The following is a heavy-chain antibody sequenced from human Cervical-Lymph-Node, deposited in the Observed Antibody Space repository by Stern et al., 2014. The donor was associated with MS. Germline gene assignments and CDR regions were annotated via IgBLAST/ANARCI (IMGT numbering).Heavy chain of an antibody. CDR1: GGSISSGGYY. Sequence: QVQLQESGPGLVKPSQTLSLTCTVSGGSISSGGYYWSWIRQHPGKGLEWIGYIYYSGSTYYNPSLKSRVTISVDTSKNQFSLKLSSVTAADTAVYYCAKSLSDWKWLLPNFDYWGQGTLVTVSS. D-gene: IGHD3-22*01. V-gene: IGHV4-31*03. CDR2: IYYSGST. J-gene: IGHJ4*02. CDR3: AKSLSDWKWLLPNFDY.